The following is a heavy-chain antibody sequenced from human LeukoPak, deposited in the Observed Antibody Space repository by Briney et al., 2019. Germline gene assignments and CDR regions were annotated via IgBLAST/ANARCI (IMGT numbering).Heavy chain of an antibody. CDR3: ARSSGYYNAFDY. V-gene: IGHV4-4*07. J-gene: IGHJ4*02. CDR1: GGSISNYY. Sequence: PSETLSLTCTVSGGSISNYYWSWIRQPAGKGLEWIGHIYTNGRTNYNPSLKSRVTMSVDTSKNQFSLKLSSVTAADTAVYYCARSSGYYNAFDYWGQGTLVTVSS. CDR2: IYTNGRT. D-gene: IGHD3-3*01.